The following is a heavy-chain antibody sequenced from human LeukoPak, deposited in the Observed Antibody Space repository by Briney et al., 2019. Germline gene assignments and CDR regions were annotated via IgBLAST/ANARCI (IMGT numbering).Heavy chain of an antibody. Sequence: SETLSLTCTVSGDSISSSTYYWGWIRQPPGKGLEWIGSMYYSGSTYYNPSLKSRVTISVDTSKNQFSLKLNSVTAADTAVYYCARPRYYSLADGFDIWGQGTMVTVSS. CDR2: MYYSGST. CDR1: GDSISSSTYY. V-gene: IGHV4-39*01. CDR3: ARPRYYSLADGFDI. J-gene: IGHJ3*02. D-gene: IGHD1-26*01.